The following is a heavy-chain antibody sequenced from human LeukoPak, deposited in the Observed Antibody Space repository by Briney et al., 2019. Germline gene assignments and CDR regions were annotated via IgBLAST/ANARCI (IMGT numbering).Heavy chain of an antibody. CDR2: INPNSGGT. CDR3: ARVVDDWDYFDY. Sequence: ASVKVSCKASRYTFTDYYMHWVRQAPGQGLEWMGWINPNSGGTNYARKFQGRVTMTTDTSISTAYMELSGLRSDDTAVYYCARVVDDWDYFDYWGQGTLVTVSS. J-gene: IGHJ4*02. CDR1: RYTFTDYY. V-gene: IGHV1-2*02. D-gene: IGHD2-15*01.